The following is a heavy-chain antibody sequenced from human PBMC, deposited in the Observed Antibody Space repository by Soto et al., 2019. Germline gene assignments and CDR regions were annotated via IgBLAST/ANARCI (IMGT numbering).Heavy chain of an antibody. CDR3: AREGEYSSGWPLLDY. CDR2: IYYSGST. D-gene: IGHD6-19*01. V-gene: IGHV4-59*01. CDR1: GGSISSYY. Sequence: SETLSLTCTVSGGSISSYYWSWIRQPPGKGLEWIGYIYYSGSTNYNPSLKSRVTISVDTSKNQFSLKLSSVTAADTAVHYCAREGEYSSGWPLLDYCAQGTLVTVSS. J-gene: IGHJ4*02.